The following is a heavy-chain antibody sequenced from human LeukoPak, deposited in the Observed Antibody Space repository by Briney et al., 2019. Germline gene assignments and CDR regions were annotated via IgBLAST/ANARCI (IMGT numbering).Heavy chain of an antibody. CDR1: GYTFTSYD. Sequence: GASVKLSCKASGYTFTSYDINWVRQATGQGLEWMVGMNPNSGNTGYAQKFQGRVTMTRNTSISTAYMELSSLRSEDTAVYYCARGGPSDFWSGYSTRYYYYYGMDVWGQGTTVTVSS. CDR2: MNPNSGNT. V-gene: IGHV1-8*01. CDR3: ARGGPSDFWSGYSTRYYYYYGMDV. D-gene: IGHD3-3*01. J-gene: IGHJ6*02.